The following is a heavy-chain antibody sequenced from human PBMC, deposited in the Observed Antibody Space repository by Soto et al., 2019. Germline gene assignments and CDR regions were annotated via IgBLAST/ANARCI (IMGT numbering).Heavy chain of an antibody. Sequence: PGGSLRLSCAASGFTFSSYSMNWVRQAPGKGLEWVSSISSSSSYIYYADSVKGRFTISRDNAKNSLYLQMNSLRAEDTAVYYCARDPVGNYGSGSKPNWFDPWGQGTLVTVSS. CDR3: ARDPVGNYGSGSKPNWFDP. CDR2: ISSSSSYI. CDR1: GFTFSSYS. D-gene: IGHD3-10*01. J-gene: IGHJ5*02. V-gene: IGHV3-21*01.